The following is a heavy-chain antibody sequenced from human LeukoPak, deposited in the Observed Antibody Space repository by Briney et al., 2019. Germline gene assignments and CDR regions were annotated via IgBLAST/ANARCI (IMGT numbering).Heavy chain of an antibody. Sequence: GGSLRLSCAASGNYWMHWVRQVPGKGLVWVSHINSDGSWTSYADSVKGRFTISKDNAKNTVYLQMNSLRAEDTAVYYCARTRITMIVGLASRFDYWGQGTLVTVSS. J-gene: IGHJ4*02. D-gene: IGHD3-22*01. CDR3: ARTRITMIVGLASRFDY. V-gene: IGHV3-74*01. CDR2: INSDGSWT. CDR1: GNYW.